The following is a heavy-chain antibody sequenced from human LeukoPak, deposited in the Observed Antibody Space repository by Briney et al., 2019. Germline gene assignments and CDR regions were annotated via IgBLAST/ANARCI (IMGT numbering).Heavy chain of an antibody. D-gene: IGHD3-10*01. J-gene: IGHJ5*02. V-gene: IGHV4-59*01. CDR2: ISYTGST. CDR1: GGSISPYF. Sequence: PSETLSLTCTVSGGSISPYFWSWMRQTPGKGLEWIGYISYTGSTNYNPALKRRLTITVNTSKNQFSLQLTSVTAADTAVYYCARDDYRGVSNFDPWGQGTLVAVSS. CDR3: ARDDYRGVSNFDP.